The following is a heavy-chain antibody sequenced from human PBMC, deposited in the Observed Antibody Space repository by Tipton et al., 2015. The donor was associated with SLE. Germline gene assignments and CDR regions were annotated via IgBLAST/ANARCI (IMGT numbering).Heavy chain of an antibody. J-gene: IGHJ3*02. CDR1: GGSITSRY. V-gene: IGHV4-34*01. D-gene: IGHD3-10*01. Sequence: TLSLTCTVSGGSITSRYWSWIRQTPGKGLEWIGEINHSGSTNYNPSRKSRVTISVDTSKNQFSLKLSSVTAADTAVYYCARDPRGGDAFDIWGQVTMVNVSS. CDR2: INHSGST. CDR3: ARDPRGGDAFDI.